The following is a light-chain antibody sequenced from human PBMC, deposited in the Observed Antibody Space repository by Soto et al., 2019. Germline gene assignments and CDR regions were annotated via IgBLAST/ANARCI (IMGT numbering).Light chain of an antibody. J-gene: IGLJ2*01. CDR1: SSDVGAYNY. CDR2: EVT. CDR3: SSFAGSSTYVV. V-gene: IGLV2-8*01. Sequence: QSALTQPPSASGSPGQSVTISCTGTSSDVGAYNYVSWYQQHPGKAPKLMIYEVTKRPSGVPDRFSGSKSGNTASLTVSGLQAEDEADYYCSSFAGSSTYVVFGGGTKVTVL.